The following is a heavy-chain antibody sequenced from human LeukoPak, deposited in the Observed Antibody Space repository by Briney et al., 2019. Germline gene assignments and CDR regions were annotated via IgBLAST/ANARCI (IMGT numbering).Heavy chain of an antibody. D-gene: IGHD3-9*01. J-gene: IGHJ4*02. V-gene: IGHV4-39*01. Sequence: SETLSLTCTVSGGSVSSSTYYWGWIRQPPGKGLEWIGNIDYSGSTYYNPSLTSRVTMSVDTTNNQFSLKMHSVTAADTAVYYCARLSKGRFFDYIFDYWGQGTLVTVSS. CDR2: IDYSGST. CDR3: ARLSKGRFFDYIFDY. CDR1: GGSVSSSTYY.